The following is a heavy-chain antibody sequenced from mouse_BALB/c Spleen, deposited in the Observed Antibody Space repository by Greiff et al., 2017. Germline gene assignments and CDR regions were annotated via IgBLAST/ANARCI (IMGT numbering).Heavy chain of an antibody. D-gene: IGHD3-1*01. CDR3: ARIARAIAY. CDR1: GYTFSSYW. Sequence: VQLQQSGAELMKPGASVKISCKATGYTFSSYWIEWVKQRPGHGLEWIGEILPGSGSTNYNEKFKGKATFTADTSSNTAYMQLSSLTSEDSAVYYCARIARAIAYWGQGTLVTVSA. CDR2: ILPGSGST. V-gene: IGHV1-9*01. J-gene: IGHJ3*01.